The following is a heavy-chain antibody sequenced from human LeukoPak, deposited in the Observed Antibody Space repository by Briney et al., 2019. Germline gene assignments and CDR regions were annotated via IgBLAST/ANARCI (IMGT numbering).Heavy chain of an antibody. CDR3: ARVSNRQAGQYYFDY. J-gene: IGHJ4*02. V-gene: IGHV4-59*01. CDR1: GGSISSYY. CDR2: IYYSGST. D-gene: IGHD6-19*01. Sequence: SETLSLTCTVSGGSISSYYWSWIRQPPGKGLEWIGYIYYSGSTNYNPSLKSRVTISVDTSKNQFSLKLSSVTAADTAVYYCARVSNRQAGQYYFDYWGQGTLVTVSS.